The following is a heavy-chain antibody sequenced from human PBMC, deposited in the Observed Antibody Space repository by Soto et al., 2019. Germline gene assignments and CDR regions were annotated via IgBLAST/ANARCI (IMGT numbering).Heavy chain of an antibody. CDR2: IIPIFGTA. CDR1: GGTFRSCA. Sequence: AXKVSCEASGGTFRSCAISWVRQAPGQGLEWMGGIIPIFGTANYAQKFQGRVTITADESTSTAYMELSSLRSEDTAVYYCARGRIAAVRMDVWGQRTTVTVSS. V-gene: IGHV1-69*13. D-gene: IGHD6-13*01. CDR3: ARGRIAAVRMDV. J-gene: IGHJ6*02.